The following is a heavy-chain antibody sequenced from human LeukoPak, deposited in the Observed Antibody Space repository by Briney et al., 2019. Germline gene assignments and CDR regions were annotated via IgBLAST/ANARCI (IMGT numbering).Heavy chain of an antibody. CDR2: VLSRAGGGTI. D-gene: IGHD5-12*01. CDR1: GLTFSNAW. V-gene: IGHV3-15*07. CDR3: VTGGGYNGLDY. J-gene: IGHJ4*02. Sequence: PGGSLRLSCAVSGLTFSNAWMNWVRQAPGKGLEWVGRVLSRAGGGTIDHAAPVKGRFTISRDDSKNALFLQMNSLRTEDTAVYYCVTGGGYNGLDYWGQGALVTVSS.